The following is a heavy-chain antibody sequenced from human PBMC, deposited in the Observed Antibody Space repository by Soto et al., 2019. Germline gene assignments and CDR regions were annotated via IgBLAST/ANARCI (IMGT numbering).Heavy chain of an antibody. Sequence: PSETLSLTCTVSGGSIRSGGYSWSWLRQPPGKGLEWIGYIYHSGSTYYNPSLKSRVTISVDRSKNQSSLKLSSVTAADTAVYYCAREVDTALSNWFDPWGQGTLVTVSS. CDR1: GGSIRSGGYS. CDR2: IYHSGST. CDR3: AREVDTALSNWFDP. J-gene: IGHJ5*02. V-gene: IGHV4-30-2*01. D-gene: IGHD5-18*01.